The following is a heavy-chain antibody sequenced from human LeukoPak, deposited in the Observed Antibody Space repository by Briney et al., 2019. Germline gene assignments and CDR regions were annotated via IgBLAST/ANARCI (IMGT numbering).Heavy chain of an antibody. D-gene: IGHD6-19*01. V-gene: IGHV3-30*02. CDR3: ARDPVGVRYSSGPGAKFDY. J-gene: IGHJ4*02. CDR2: IRFDGSNK. Sequence: GGSLRLSCAASGFIISTHGMHWVRQAPGKGLEWVAFIRFDGSNKYYADSVKGRFTISRDNAKNSLYLQMNSLRAEDTAVYYCARDPVGVRYSSGPGAKFDYWGQGTLVTVSS. CDR1: GFIISTHG.